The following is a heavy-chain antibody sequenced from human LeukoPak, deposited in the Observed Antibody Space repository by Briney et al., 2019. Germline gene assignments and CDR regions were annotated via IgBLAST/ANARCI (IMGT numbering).Heavy chain of an antibody. CDR2: MNPNSGNT. J-gene: IGHJ4*02. Sequence: AASVKVSFKSSGYTFTSYDINWVRQATGQGLEWTGWMNPNSGNTGYAQKFQGRVTMTRNTSISTAYMELSSLRSEDTAVYYCARKGIAVAGTDYWGQGTLVTVSS. CDR3: ARKGIAVAGTDY. CDR1: GYTFTSYD. V-gene: IGHV1-8*01. D-gene: IGHD6-19*01.